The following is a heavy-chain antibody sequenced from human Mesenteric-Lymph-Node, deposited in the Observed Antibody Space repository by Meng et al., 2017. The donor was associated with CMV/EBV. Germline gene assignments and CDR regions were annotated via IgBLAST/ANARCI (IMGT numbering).Heavy chain of an antibody. CDR3: ARCRDGYNCGY. CDR2: ISYDGNNK. J-gene: IGHJ4*02. V-gene: IGHV3-30-3*01. CDR1: GFTFSTSA. Sequence: GGSLRLSCKGSGFTFSTSAIHWVRQAPGKGLEWVAVISYDGNNKYYADSVKGRFTISRDNSKNTLYLQMNSLRTDDTAMYYCARCRDGYNCGYWGQGTLVTVSS. D-gene: IGHD5-24*01.